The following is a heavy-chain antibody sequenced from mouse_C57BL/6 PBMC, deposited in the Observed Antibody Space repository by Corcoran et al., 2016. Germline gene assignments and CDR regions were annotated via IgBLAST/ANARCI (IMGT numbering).Heavy chain of an antibody. CDR3: ARSTMVRGY. Sequence: QRQVVQSGPELKKPGETVKIACKASGYTFTTYGMSWVKQAPGKGLKWVGWINTYSGVPTYADDFKGRFAFSLETSASTAYLQINNLKNEDTATYFCARSTMVRGYWGQGTTLTVSS. CDR1: GYTFTTYG. V-gene: IGHV9-3*01. CDR2: INTYSGVP. D-gene: IGHD2-2*01. J-gene: IGHJ2*01.